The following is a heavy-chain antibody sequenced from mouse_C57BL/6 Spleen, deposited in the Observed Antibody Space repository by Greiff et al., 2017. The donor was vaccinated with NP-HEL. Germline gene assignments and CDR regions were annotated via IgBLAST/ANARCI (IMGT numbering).Heavy chain of an antibody. Sequence: EVKLMESGGDLVKPGGSLKLSCAASGFTFSSSGMSWVRQTPDKRLAWVATISSGGSYTYYPDSVKGRFTISRDNAKNTLYLQMSSLKSEDTAMYYCARQRDDYDDGYYAMDYWGQGTSVTVSS. D-gene: IGHD2-4*01. V-gene: IGHV5-6*01. CDR3: ARQRDDYDDGYYAMDY. J-gene: IGHJ4*01. CDR1: GFTFSSSG. CDR2: ISSGGSYT.